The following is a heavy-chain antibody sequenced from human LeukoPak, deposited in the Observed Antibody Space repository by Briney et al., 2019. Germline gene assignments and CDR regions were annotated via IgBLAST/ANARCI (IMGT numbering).Heavy chain of an antibody. D-gene: IGHD5-12*01. Sequence: SVKVSCKASGGTFSSYAISWVRQAPGQGLEWMGRIIPILGIANYAQKFQGRVTITADKSTSTAYMELSSLRSEDTAVYYCARDEGYSGYDPHSGLDYWGQGTLVTVSS. CDR2: IIPILGIA. V-gene: IGHV1-69*04. CDR1: GGTFSSYA. CDR3: ARDEGYSGYDPHSGLDY. J-gene: IGHJ4*02.